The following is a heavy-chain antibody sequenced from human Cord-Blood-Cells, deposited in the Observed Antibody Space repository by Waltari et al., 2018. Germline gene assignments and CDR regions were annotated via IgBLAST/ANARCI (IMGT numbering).Heavy chain of an antibody. CDR1: GGSFRGYY. CDR3: ARGRGNYDFWSGYYNY. Sequence: QVQLQQWGAGLLKPSETLSLTCAVYGGSFRGYYWRWIRPPPGKGLEWIGEINHSGSTNYNPSLKSRVTISVDTSKNQFSLKLSSVTAADTAVYYCARGRGNYDFWSGYYNYWGQGTLVTVSS. D-gene: IGHD3-3*01. V-gene: IGHV4-34*01. J-gene: IGHJ4*02. CDR2: INHSGST.